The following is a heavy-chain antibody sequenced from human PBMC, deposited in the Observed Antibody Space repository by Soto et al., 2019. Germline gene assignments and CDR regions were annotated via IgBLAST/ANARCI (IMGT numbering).Heavy chain of an antibody. CDR3: ARLSTVTALYFDY. CDR2: IYYSGST. V-gene: IGHV4-30-2*03. Sequence: SETLSLTCAVSGGSISSGDYSWNWIRQPPGKGLEWIGYIYYSGSTYYNPSLKSRVTISVDTSKNQFSLKLSSVTAAYTAVYYCARLSTVTALYFDYWGQGTLVTVSS. J-gene: IGHJ4*02. D-gene: IGHD2-21*02. CDR1: GGSISSGDYS.